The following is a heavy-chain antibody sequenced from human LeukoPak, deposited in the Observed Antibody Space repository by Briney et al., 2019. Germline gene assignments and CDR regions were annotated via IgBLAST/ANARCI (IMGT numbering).Heavy chain of an antibody. CDR1: GYTFSGY. V-gene: IGHV1-2*02. D-gene: IGHD3-9*01. J-gene: IGHJ4*02. CDR3: AKDVPGTPGYLFDY. Sequence: ASVKVSCKASGYTFSGYIHWVRQAPGQGLEWMGWINPNTGGTKYAQRFQDRVTMTRDTSISTAYMEVSRLRYDDTAVYYCAKDVPGTPGYLFDYWGQGTLVTVSS. CDR2: INPNTGGT.